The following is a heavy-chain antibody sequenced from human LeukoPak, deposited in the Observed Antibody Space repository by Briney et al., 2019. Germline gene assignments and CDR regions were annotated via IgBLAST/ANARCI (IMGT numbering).Heavy chain of an antibody. D-gene: IGHD2/OR15-2a*01. CDR2: ISGSGGST. J-gene: IGHJ4*02. V-gene: IGHV3-23*01. CDR3: ASARNSNNWFYY. CDR1: GFTFSTYA. Sequence: GGSLRLSCAASGFTFSTYAMGWVRQAPGKGLEWVSTISGSGGSTDYADSVKGRFTISRDNSKNTLYLQMNTLRAEDTAVYFCASARNSNNWFYYWGQGTLVTVSS.